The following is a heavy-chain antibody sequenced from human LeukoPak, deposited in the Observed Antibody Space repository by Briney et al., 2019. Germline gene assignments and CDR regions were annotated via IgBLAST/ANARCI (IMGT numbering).Heavy chain of an antibody. CDR2: ISYDGSNK. CDR3: ARDRGDSGSYLDY. Sequence: AGSLRLSCAASGFTFSSYAMHWVRQAPGKGLEWVAVISYDGSNKYYADSVKGRFTISRDNSKNTLYLQMNSLRAEDTAVYYYARDRGDSGSYLDYWGQGTLVTVSS. J-gene: IGHJ4*02. D-gene: IGHD1-26*01. V-gene: IGHV3-30-3*01. CDR1: GFTFSSYA.